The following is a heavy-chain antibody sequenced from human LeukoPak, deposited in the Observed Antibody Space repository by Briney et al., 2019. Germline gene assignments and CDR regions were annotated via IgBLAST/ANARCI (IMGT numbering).Heavy chain of an antibody. CDR2: INTDGSST. CDR3: AKSRRKSPGTDWYFDL. V-gene: IGHV3-74*01. CDR1: GFTFSSYW. J-gene: IGHJ2*01. Sequence: PGGSLRLSCAASGFTFSSYWMHWVRQAPGKGLVWVSRINTDGSSTSYADSVKGRFTISRDNAKNTLYLQMNSLRAEDTAVYYCAKSRRKSPGTDWYFDLWGRGTLVTVSS.